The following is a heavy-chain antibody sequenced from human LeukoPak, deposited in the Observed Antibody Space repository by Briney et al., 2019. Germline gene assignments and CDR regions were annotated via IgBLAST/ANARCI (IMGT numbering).Heavy chain of an antibody. V-gene: IGHV1-69*13. CDR2: IIPIFGTA. CDR3: ARDYSGSYSAPPNFDY. J-gene: IGHJ4*02. Sequence: SVRVSCKASGYTFTGYYIHWMRQAPGQGLEWMGGIIPIFGTANYAQKFQGRVTITADESTSTAYMELSSLRSEDTAVYYCARDYSGSYSAPPNFDYWGQGTLVTVSS. D-gene: IGHD1-26*01. CDR1: GYTFTGYY.